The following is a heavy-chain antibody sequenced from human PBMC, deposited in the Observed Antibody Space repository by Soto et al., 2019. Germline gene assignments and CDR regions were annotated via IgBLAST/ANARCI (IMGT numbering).Heavy chain of an antibody. V-gene: IGHV1-18*01. CDR3: SIFSRITIFGVVTLSGVGALDI. CDR2: ISAYNGNT. Sequence: ASVKVSCKASGYTFTSYGISWVRQAPGQGLEWMGWISAYNGNTNYAQKLQGRVTMTTDTSTSTAYMELRSLRSDDTAVYYCSIFSRITIFGVVTLSGVGALDIWGQGTMVTVSS. D-gene: IGHD3-3*01. CDR1: GYTFTSYG. J-gene: IGHJ3*02.